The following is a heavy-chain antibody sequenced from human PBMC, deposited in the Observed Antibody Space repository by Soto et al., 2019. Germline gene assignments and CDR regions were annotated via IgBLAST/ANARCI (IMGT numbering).Heavy chain of an antibody. D-gene: IGHD5-18*01. CDR3: AGGYGYSYGHINY. J-gene: IGHJ4*02. V-gene: IGHV5-51*01. Sequence: PGESLKISCKASRHSFTSYWNGWVRQMPGKGLEWMWIIYPGDSATSYSPSFQGQVTISAEKSSSTAYLQWSSLKASDTATYYCAGGYGYSYGHINYWDKGTLVT. CDR2: IYPGDSAT. CDR1: RHSFTSYW.